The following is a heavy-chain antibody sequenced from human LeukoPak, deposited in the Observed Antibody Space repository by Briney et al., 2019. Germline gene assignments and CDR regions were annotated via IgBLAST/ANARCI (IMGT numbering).Heavy chain of an antibody. CDR1: GGSISSDY. CDR2: IYTSGSI. D-gene: IGHD2-21*01. Sequence: SQTLSLTCTVSGGSISSDYWSWIRQPAGKGLEWIGRIYTSGSINYNPSLKSRVTMSIDTSKNQFSLKLSSVTAADTAVYYCARDRAILWFDYWGQGTLVIVAS. CDR3: ARDRAILWFDY. J-gene: IGHJ4*02. V-gene: IGHV4-4*07.